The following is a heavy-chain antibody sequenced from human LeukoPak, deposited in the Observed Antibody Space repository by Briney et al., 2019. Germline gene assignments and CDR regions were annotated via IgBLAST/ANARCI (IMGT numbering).Heavy chain of an antibody. Sequence: SEALSLTCAVHGGSFSGYYWSWIRQPPGKGLEWIGEINHSGSTNYNPSLKSRVTISVDTSKNQFSLKLSSVTAADTAVYYCARGLGSSTTLPNDYWGQGTLVTVSS. CDR3: ARGLGSSTTLPNDY. D-gene: IGHD2-2*01. J-gene: IGHJ4*02. CDR1: GGSFSGYY. CDR2: INHSGST. V-gene: IGHV4-34*01.